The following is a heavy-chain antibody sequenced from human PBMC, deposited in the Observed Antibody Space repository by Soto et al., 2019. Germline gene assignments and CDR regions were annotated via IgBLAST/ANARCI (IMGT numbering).Heavy chain of an antibody. CDR3: ASQQLVHYYYGMDV. J-gene: IGHJ6*02. V-gene: IGHV4-34*01. CDR1: GGSFSGYY. CDR2: INHSGST. D-gene: IGHD6-13*01. Sequence: PSETLSLTCAVYGGSFSGYYWTWIRQPPGTGLEWIGEINHSGSTNYNPSLKSRVTISVDTSQNQFSLRLSSVTAADTAVYYCASQQLVHYYYGMDVWGQGTTVTVSS.